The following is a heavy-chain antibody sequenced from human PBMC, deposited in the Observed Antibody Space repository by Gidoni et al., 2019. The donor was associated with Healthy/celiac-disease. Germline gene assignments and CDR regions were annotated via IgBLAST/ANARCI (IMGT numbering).Heavy chain of an antibody. CDR3: ARRSAVAVTKGFDY. Sequence: QLQLQESGPGLVKPSETLSLTCTVSGGSISSSSYYWGWIRQPPGKVLEWIGSIYYSGSTYYNPSLKSRVTISVDTSKNQFSLKLSSVTAADTAVYYCARRSAVAVTKGFDYWGQGTLVTVSS. J-gene: IGHJ4*02. D-gene: IGHD6-19*01. V-gene: IGHV4-39*01. CDR1: GGSISSSSYY. CDR2: IYYSGST.